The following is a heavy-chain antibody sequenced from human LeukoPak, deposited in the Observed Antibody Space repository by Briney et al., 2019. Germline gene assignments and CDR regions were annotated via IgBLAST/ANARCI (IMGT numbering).Heavy chain of an antibody. J-gene: IGHJ4*02. CDR1: GGSISSSNW. CDR2: ISHSGGT. CDR3: ARIATTGLDY. V-gene: IGHV4-4*02. D-gene: IGHD6-13*01. Sequence: PSETLSLTCTVSGGSISSSNWWSWVRQPPGKGLEWIGEISHSGGTNYNPSLKGRLTISVDKSKNQFSLKLKSVTAADTAVYYCARIATTGLDYWGQGTLVNVSS.